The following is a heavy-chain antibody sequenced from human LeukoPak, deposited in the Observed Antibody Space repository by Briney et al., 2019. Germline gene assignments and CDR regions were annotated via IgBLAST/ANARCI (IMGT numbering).Heavy chain of an antibody. CDR3: ARSSFETYKLFDY. CDR1: GFTFSSYW. D-gene: IGHD3-16*02. V-gene: IGHV3-74*01. Sequence: GGSLRLSCVASGFTFSSYWMHWVRQAPGKGLVWVSRIKSDGRSPRYADSVNGRFTISRDNAKNTLYLQMNSLRAEYTAVYYCARSSFETYKLFDYWGQGTLVTVSS. CDR2: IKSDGRSP. J-gene: IGHJ4*02.